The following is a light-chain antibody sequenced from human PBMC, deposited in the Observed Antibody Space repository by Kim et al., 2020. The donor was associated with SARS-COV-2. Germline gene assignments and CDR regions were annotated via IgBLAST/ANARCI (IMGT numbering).Light chain of an antibody. Sequence: KTVTIYCTGSSGNIASNYGQWYQQLPGSAPTTVIYEDNERPSGVPDRFSGSIDSSSNSASLTISGLKTEDEADYYCQSYDDNNRWVFGGGTQLTVL. V-gene: IGLV6-57*02. CDR2: EDN. CDR3: QSYDDNNRWV. J-gene: IGLJ3*02. CDR1: SGNIASNY.